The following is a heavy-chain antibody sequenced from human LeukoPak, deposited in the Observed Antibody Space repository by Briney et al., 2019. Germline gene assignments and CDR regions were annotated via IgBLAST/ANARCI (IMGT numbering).Heavy chain of an antibody. CDR2: ISWNSGSI. Sequence: PGRSLRLSCAASGFTFDDYAMHWVRQAPGKGLEWVSGISWNSGSIGYADSVKGRFTISRDNAKNSLYLQMNSLRAEDTALYYCAKDPYCSSTSCYPGVMDVWGKGTTVTVSS. CDR3: AKDPYCSSTSCYPGVMDV. V-gene: IGHV3-9*01. D-gene: IGHD2-2*01. J-gene: IGHJ6*03. CDR1: GFTFDDYA.